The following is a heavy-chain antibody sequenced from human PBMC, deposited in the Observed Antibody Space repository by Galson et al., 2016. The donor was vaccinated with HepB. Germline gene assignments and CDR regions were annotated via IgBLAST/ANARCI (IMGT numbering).Heavy chain of an antibody. V-gene: IGHV3-30*03. D-gene: IGHD3-16*01. Sequence: LRLSCAASGFTFRNYGMHWVRQVPGKGLEWVAVISYDGINKYFADSVRGRFNISRENAKNSLYLQMTSLRAEDTAVYYCAREVPDTYTRGWAYDYWGQGTLVTVSS. CDR3: AREVPDTYTRGWAYDY. J-gene: IGHJ4*02. CDR2: ISYDGINK. CDR1: GFTFRNYG.